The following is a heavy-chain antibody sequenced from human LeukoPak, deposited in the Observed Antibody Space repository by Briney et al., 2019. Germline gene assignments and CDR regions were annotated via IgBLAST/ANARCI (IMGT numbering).Heavy chain of an antibody. CDR1: GGSISSSSYY. V-gene: IGHV4-61*01. CDR2: IYYSGST. CDR3: ARGESGWYSRWFDP. Sequence: SETLSLTCTVSGGSISSSSYYWSWIRQPPGKGLEWIGYIYYSGSTNYNPSLKSRVTISVDTSKNQFSLKLSSVTAADTAVYYCARGESGWYSRWFDPWGQGTLVTVSS. D-gene: IGHD6-19*01. J-gene: IGHJ5*02.